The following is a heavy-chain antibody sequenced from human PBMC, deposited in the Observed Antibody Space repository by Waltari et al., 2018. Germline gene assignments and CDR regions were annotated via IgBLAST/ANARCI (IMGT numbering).Heavy chain of an antibody. CDR1: GDSISSLSW. D-gene: IGHD2-15*01. Sequence: QLQASGPGLVESSGTLSLTFTVPGDSISSLSWWPWVRQPPGKGREGIGEVFQSGSANYIPSLKSRVTLSVDKSTNQFFLTRNAVTAADTAMYYCAKISLHREGYSWGQGTLVTV. V-gene: IGHV4-4*02. CDR3: AKISLHREGYS. CDR2: VFQSGSA. J-gene: IGHJ4*02.